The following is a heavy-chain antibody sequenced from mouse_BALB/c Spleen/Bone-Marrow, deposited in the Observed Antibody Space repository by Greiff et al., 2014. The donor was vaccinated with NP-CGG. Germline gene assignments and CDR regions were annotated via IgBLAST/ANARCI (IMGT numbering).Heavy chain of an antibody. V-gene: IGHV5-12*02. CDR1: GFTFSDYY. Sequence: VQLKESGGGLVQPGGSLKLSCATSGFTFSDYYMYWVRQTPEKRLEWVAYISNGGGSTYYPDTVKGRFTISRDNAKNTLYLQMSRLKSEDTAMYYCARQGGTEYYAMDYWGHGTSVTVSS. J-gene: IGHJ4*01. D-gene: IGHD3-3*01. CDR2: ISNGGGST. CDR3: ARQGGTEYYAMDY.